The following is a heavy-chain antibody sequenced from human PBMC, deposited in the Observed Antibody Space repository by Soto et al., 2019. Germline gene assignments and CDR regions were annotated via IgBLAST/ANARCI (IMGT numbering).Heavy chain of an antibody. CDR3: AHRHRTVVVGDPFDL. CDR1: GVSLTTPGVG. Sequence: QITLRESGPTLVQPTQTLTLTCTLSGVSLTTPGVGVGWIRQPPGKALEWLALIYWDDDKRFNPSRKSRLAITWNLSKTLVVMTRTDMAPVDTGIYDCAHRHRTVVVGDPFDLWGQGSQVTVAS. CDR2: IYWDDDK. V-gene: IGHV2-5*02. D-gene: IGHD2-15*01. J-gene: IGHJ4*02.